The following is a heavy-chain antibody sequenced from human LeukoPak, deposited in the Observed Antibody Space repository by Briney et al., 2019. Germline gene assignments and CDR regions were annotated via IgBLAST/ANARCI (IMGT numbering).Heavy chain of an antibody. J-gene: IGHJ6*02. CDR1: GFTFSNYG. Sequence: GRSLRLSCAASGFTFSNYGMSWVRQAPGKGLEWVSSISGSSGYIYYTDSVKDRFTISRDNAENSLYLQMDSLRDEDTAVYYCARGRGYSTSSTDMDVWGRGTTVIVSS. CDR2: ISGSSGYI. V-gene: IGHV3-21*01. D-gene: IGHD6-6*01. CDR3: ARGRGYSTSSTDMDV.